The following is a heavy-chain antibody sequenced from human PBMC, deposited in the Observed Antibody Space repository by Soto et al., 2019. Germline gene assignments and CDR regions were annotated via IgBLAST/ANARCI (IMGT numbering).Heavy chain of an antibody. CDR1: GGSISSSSYY. J-gene: IGHJ6*02. V-gene: IGHV4-39*01. CDR2: IYYSGST. Sequence: KTSETLSLTCTVSGGSISSSSYYWGWIRQPPGKGLEWIGSIYYSGSTYYNPSLKSRVTISVDTSKNQFSLKLSSVTAADTAVYYCARHISSSWYRYYYYGMDVCGQRTTVTVSS. D-gene: IGHD6-13*01. CDR3: ARHISSSWYRYYYYGMDV.